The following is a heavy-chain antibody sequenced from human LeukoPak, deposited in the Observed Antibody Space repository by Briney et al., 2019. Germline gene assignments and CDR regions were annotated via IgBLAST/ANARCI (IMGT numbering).Heavy chain of an antibody. V-gene: IGHV4-38-2*02. D-gene: IGHD6-13*01. CDR2: IYHSGST. CDR1: GNSISSGDNY. Sequence: SETLSLTCTVSGNSISSGDNYWSWIRQPAGKGLEWIGSIYHSGSTYYNPSLKSRVTISVDTSKNQFSLKLSSVTAADTAVYYCARDSGGSSLDNWFDPWGQGTLVTVSS. J-gene: IGHJ5*02. CDR3: ARDSGGSSLDNWFDP.